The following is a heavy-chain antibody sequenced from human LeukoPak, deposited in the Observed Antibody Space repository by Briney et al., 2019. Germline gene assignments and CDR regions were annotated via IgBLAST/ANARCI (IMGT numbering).Heavy chain of an antibody. CDR2: IYYSGST. CDR1: GVSISSYY. CDR3: ARFSVAAAGTGWFDP. V-gene: IGHV4-59*01. Sequence: ASETLSLTCTVSGVSISSYYWSWIRQPPGKGLELIGYIYYSGSTNYNPSLKSRVTISIDTSKNQLSLKLSSVTAADTAVYYCARFSVAAAGTGWFDPWGQGTLVTVS. D-gene: IGHD6-13*01. J-gene: IGHJ5*02.